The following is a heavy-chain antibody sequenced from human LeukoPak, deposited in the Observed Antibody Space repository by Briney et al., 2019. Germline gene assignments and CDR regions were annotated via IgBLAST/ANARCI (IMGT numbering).Heavy chain of an antibody. J-gene: IGHJ1*01. V-gene: IGHV3-21*01. D-gene: IGHD3-22*01. CDR1: GFTFSSYS. Sequence: GGSLRLSCAASGFTFSSYSMNWVRQAPGKGLEWVSSISSSSSYIYYADSVKGRFTISRDNAKNSLYLQMNSLRAEDTAVYYCARDFDNDYDSSGYYSAHFQHWGQSTLVTVSS. CDR3: ARDFDNDYDSSGYYSAHFQH. CDR2: ISSSSSYI.